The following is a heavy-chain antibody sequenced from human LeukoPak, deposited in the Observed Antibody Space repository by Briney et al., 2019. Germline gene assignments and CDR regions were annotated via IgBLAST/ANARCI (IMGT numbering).Heavy chain of an antibody. J-gene: IGHJ4*02. CDR2: IRGNAGTT. Sequence: PGGSLRLSCAASGFIFSNYGMSWVRQAPGKGLEWVSAIRGNAGTTYYADSVKGRFTIFRDNYKNMLYLQMNSLRVEDTAVYYCAKEGWFGELLLDYWGQGTLVTVSS. CDR3: AKEGWFGELLLDY. V-gene: IGHV3-23*01. CDR1: GFIFSNYG. D-gene: IGHD3-10*01.